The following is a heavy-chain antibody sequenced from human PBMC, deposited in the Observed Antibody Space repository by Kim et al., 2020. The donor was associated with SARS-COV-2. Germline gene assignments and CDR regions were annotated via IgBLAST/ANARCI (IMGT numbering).Heavy chain of an antibody. CDR3: SRVRVSCIKGVCQTHYYYGMDV. CDR1: GGSISYYY. J-gene: IGHJ6*02. D-gene: IGHD2-8*01. CDR2: IYYSGST. V-gene: IGHV4-59*01. Sequence: SETLSLTCTVSGGSISYYYWSWIRQPPGKGLEWIGYIYYSGSTDYNPSLKSRVTISVDTSKNQFSLKLSSVTAADTAVYYCSRVRVSCIKGVCQTHYYYGMDVWGHGTTVNVSS.